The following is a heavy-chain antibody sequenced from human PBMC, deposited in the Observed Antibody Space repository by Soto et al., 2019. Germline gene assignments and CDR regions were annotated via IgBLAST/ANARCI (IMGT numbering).Heavy chain of an antibody. V-gene: IGHV4-31*03. Sequence: QVQLQESGPGLVKPSQTLSLTCTVSGGSISSGGYSWSWIRQNPGKGLEWIGYIYYSGTTNYNPSLKSRLTISVDTSKNQFSLKLNSMTAADTAVYYCARDESATDAFDIWGQGTMVTVSS. D-gene: IGHD5-12*01. CDR2: IYYSGTT. J-gene: IGHJ3*02. CDR1: GGSISSGGYS. CDR3: ARDESATDAFDI.